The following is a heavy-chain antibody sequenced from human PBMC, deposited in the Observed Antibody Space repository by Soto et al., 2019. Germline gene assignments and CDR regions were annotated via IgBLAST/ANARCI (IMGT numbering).Heavy chain of an antibody. CDR3: ARRYSSSWGSGRYYYYYYMDV. Sequence: ASETLSLTCTVSGGSISSYYWSWIRQPPGKGLEWIGYIYYSGSTNYNPSLKSRVTISVDTSKNQFSLKLSSVTAADTAVYYCARRYSSSWGSGRYYYYYYMDVWGKGTTVTVSS. V-gene: IGHV4-59*08. CDR1: GGSISSYY. CDR2: IYYSGST. D-gene: IGHD6-13*01. J-gene: IGHJ6*03.